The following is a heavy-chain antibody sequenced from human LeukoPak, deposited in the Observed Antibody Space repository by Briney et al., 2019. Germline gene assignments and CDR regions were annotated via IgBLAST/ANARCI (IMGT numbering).Heavy chain of an antibody. V-gene: IGHV4-59*12. J-gene: IGHJ5*02. CDR1: GFTFSSYT. Sequence: GSLRLSCAASGFTFSSYTMNWVRQAPGKGLEWIGYIYYSGSTNYNPSLKSRVTISVDTSKNKFSLKLSSSTAADTAVYYCARGRRRRDGYNGPSNWFDTWGQGNLVIVSS. D-gene: IGHD5-24*01. CDR3: ARGRRRRDGYNGPSNWFDT. CDR2: IYYSGST.